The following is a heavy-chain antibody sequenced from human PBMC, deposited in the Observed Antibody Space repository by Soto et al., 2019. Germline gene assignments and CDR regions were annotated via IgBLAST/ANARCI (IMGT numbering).Heavy chain of an antibody. Sequence: EVQLVESGGGLVKPGGSLRLSCADSVFTFSRYSVNWVRHAPGKGLEWVSSISSSSSYIYYADSVKGRFTISRDNAKNSLYLQMNSLRAEDTAVYYGARDSYCSGGSCYSLFDYWGQGTLVTVSS. CDR1: VFTFSRYS. J-gene: IGHJ4*02. V-gene: IGHV3-21*01. CDR2: ISSSSSYI. CDR3: ARDSYCSGGSCYSLFDY. D-gene: IGHD2-15*01.